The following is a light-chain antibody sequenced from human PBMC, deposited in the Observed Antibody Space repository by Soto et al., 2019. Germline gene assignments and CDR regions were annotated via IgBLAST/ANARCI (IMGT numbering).Light chain of an antibody. V-gene: IGKV1-6*01. CDR1: QGISSY. Sequence: AIRMTQSPSSLSASTGDRVTITCRASQGISSYLGWYQQKPGKAPKLLIYAASSLQSGVPSRFSGSGSGTDFTLTISSLQPEDFATYYCLQDYNYPLTFGGGTKVDIK. CDR2: AAS. J-gene: IGKJ4*01. CDR3: LQDYNYPLT.